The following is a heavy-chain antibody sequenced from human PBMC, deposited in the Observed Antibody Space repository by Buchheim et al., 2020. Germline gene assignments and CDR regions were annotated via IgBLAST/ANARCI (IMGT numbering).Heavy chain of an antibody. J-gene: IGHJ4*02. D-gene: IGHD3-10*01. CDR1: GGSFSGYY. CDR2: INHSGST. Sequence: QVQLQQWGAGLLKPSETLSLTSAVYGGSFSGYYWSWIRQPPGKGLEWIGEINHSGSTNYNPSLKSRVTISVDTSKNQFSLKLSSVTAADTAVYYCARTTYGSGSLPYNWGQGTL. CDR3: ARTTYGSGSLPYN. V-gene: IGHV4-34*01.